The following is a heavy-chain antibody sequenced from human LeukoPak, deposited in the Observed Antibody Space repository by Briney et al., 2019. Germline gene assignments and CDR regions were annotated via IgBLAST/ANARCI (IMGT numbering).Heavy chain of an antibody. D-gene: IGHD2-2*01. CDR3: ARGSVPAAQRYFDY. Sequence: GGSLRLSCAASGFTFSSYGMHWVRQAPGKGLEWVAFIRYDGSNKYYADSVKGRFTISRDNSKNTLDLQMNSLRAEDTAVYYCARGSVPAAQRYFDYWGQGTLVTVSS. CDR1: GFTFSSYG. CDR2: IRYDGSNK. J-gene: IGHJ4*02. V-gene: IGHV3-30*02.